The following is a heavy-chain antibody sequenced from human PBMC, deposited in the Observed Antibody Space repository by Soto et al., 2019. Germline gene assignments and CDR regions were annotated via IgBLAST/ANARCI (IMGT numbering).Heavy chain of an antibody. D-gene: IGHD2-2*01. J-gene: IGHJ4*02. CDR3: ARSDYSSSSCYGDLDY. CDR2: INAANGYT. V-gene: IGHV1-3*01. CDR1: GYTFTTYA. Sequence: ASVKVSCKASGYTFTTYAVHWVRQAPGQRLEWMGWINAANGYTKYSEKFQGRVSISRDTFASTGYMELSSLRSEDTAVYYCARSDYSSSSCYGDLDYWGQGTLVTVSS.